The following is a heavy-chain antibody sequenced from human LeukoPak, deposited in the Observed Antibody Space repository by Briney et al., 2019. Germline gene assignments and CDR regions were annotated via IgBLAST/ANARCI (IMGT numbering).Heavy chain of an antibody. V-gene: IGHV3-23*01. CDR2: FSGSGGST. CDR3: AELGITMIGGV. Sequence: GGSLRLSCAASGFTFSSYAMSWVRQAPGKGLECISGFSGSGGSTFYADSVKGRFTISRDNAKNSLYLQMNSLRAEDTAVYYCAELGITMIGGVWGKGTTVTISS. CDR1: GFTFSSYA. D-gene: IGHD3-10*02. J-gene: IGHJ6*04.